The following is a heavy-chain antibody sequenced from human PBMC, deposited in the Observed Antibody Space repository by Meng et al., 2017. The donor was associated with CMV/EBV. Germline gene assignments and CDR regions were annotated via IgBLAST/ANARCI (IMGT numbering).Heavy chain of an antibody. CDR3: AHKGRRMAAAGINWFDP. Sequence: QITLKEFGPTLVKPTQTLTLTCTFSGFSLSTSGVGVGWIRQPPGKALEWLALIYWDDDKRYSPSLKSRLTITKDTSKNQVVLTMTNMDPVDTATYYCAHKGRRMAAAGINWFDPWGQGTLVTVSS. V-gene: IGHV2-5*02. D-gene: IGHD6-13*01. J-gene: IGHJ5*02. CDR2: IYWDDDK. CDR1: GFSLSTSGVG.